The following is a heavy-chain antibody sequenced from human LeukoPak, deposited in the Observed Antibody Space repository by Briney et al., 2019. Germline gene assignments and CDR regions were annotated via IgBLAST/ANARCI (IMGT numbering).Heavy chain of an antibody. V-gene: IGHV1-24*01. D-gene: IGHD6-13*01. CDR3: ASASYSSSWYDAFDI. CDR1: GYTLTELS. J-gene: IGHJ3*02. CDR2: FDPEDGET. Sequence: ASVKVSCKVSGYTLTELSMHWVRQAPGKGLEWMGGFDPEDGETIYAQKFQGRVTMTEDTSTDTAYMELSSLRSEDTAVYYCASASYSSSWYDAFDIWGQGTMVTVSS.